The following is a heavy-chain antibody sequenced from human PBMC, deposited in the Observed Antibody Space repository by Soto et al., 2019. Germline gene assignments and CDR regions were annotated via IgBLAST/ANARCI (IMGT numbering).Heavy chain of an antibody. J-gene: IGHJ5*02. Sequence: GGSLRLSSEASGFLFSSYAMNWVRQAPGKGLEWVSSISSHGDTTYYAESVRGRFTISRDNSKNTLFLQMNSLRAGDTAVYFYARDHYDFWSGVPPTLWFHPWGQGPLVNACS. CDR3: ARDHYDFWSGVPPTLWFHP. CDR1: GFLFSSYA. CDR2: ISSHGDTT. D-gene: IGHD3-3*01. V-gene: IGHV3-23*01.